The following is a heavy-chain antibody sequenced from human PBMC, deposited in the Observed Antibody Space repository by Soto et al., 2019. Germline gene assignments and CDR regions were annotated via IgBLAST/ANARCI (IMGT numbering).Heavy chain of an antibody. V-gene: IGHV3-23*01. CDR3: ARDHKGGYYYYGMDV. J-gene: IGHJ6*02. CDR1: GFTFKSYA. Sequence: EVQLLESGGGLVQPGGSLRLSCAASGFTFKSYAMSWVGQAPGKGLEGVSGISGSGGRTYDADPVKGRFTISRDNSKNTLYLQMNSLRAEDTAVYYCARDHKGGYYYYGMDVWGQGTTVTVSS. CDR2: ISGSGGRT.